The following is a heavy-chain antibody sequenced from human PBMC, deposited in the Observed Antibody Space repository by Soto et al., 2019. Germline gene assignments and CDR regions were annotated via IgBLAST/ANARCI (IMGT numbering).Heavy chain of an antibody. J-gene: IGHJ5*02. Sequence: EVQLVESGGGLVQPGRSLRLSCTASGFTFGDYAMSWFRQAPGKGLEWVGFIRSKAYGGTTEYAASVKGRFTISRDDSKSIAYLQMNSLKNEDTAVYYCTRCSGGSGSEWFDPWGQGTLVTVSS. CDR1: GFTFGDYA. V-gene: IGHV3-49*03. D-gene: IGHD3-10*01. CDR3: TRCSGGSGSEWFDP. CDR2: IRSKAYGGTT.